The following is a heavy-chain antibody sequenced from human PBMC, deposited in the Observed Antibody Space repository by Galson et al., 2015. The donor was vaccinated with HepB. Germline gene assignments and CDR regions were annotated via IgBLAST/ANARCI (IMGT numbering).Heavy chain of an antibody. J-gene: IGHJ6*02. CDR2: TYYGAKWYT. Sequence: CAISGDSVSSDSAAWNWIRHSPSRGLEWLGRTYYGAKWYTDYGVSVKSRITINPDTSKNQFSLQLTSVTPEDTAVYYCARVAGTIHYYAMDVWGQGTTVIVSS. CDR3: ARVAGTIHYYAMDV. CDR1: GDSVSSDSAA. V-gene: IGHV6-1*01. D-gene: IGHD2-15*01.